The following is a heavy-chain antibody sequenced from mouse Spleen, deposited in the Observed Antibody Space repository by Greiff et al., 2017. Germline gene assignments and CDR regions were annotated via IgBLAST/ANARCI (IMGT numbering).Heavy chain of an antibody. CDR1: GYTFTSYW. CDR2: IHPYSGGT. D-gene: IGHD2-3*01. CDR3: ARARDDDGYTWFAY. J-gene: IGHJ3*01. V-gene: IGHV1-64*01. Sequence: QVPLQQPGAELLKPGASVKLSCKSSGYTFTSYWMHLVKLRPGPGLEWIGMIHPYSGGTNYNEKFKSKATLTVDKSSSTAYMQRSSLTSEDSAVYYCARARDDDGYTWFAYWGQGTLVTVSA.